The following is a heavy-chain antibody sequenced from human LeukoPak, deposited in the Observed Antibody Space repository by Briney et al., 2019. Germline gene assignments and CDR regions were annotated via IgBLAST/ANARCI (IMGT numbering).Heavy chain of an antibody. D-gene: IGHD2-2*01. J-gene: IGHJ4*02. CDR3: AKDVVPAAIGPDY. CDR1: GFTFSSYG. Sequence: GGSLRLSCAASGFTFSSYGMHWFRQAPGKGLEWVAFIRYDGSNKYYADSVKGRFTISRDNSKNTLYLQMNSLRAEDTAVYYCAKDVVPAAIGPDYWGQGTLVTVSS. CDR2: IRYDGSNK. V-gene: IGHV3-30*02.